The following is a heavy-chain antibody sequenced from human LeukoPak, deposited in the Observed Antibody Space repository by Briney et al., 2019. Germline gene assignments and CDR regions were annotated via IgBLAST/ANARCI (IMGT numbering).Heavy chain of an antibody. J-gene: IGHJ5*02. Sequence: GGSLRLSCAASGFTFSSYWMHWVRQVPGKGPVWVSRIDSDGSSTLYADSVKGRFTIPRDNAQNTLYLQMNSLRAEDTAVYYCARDWWFDPWGQGTLVTVSS. CDR2: IDSDGSST. V-gene: IGHV3-74*01. CDR1: GFTFSSYW. CDR3: ARDWWFDP.